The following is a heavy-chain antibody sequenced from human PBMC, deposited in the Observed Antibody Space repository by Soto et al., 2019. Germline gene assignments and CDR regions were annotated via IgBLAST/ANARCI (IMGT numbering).Heavy chain of an antibody. CDR1: GFTFSSYG. CDR3: AKGRREEPKLGIGVGFGY. CDR2: ISYDGSNK. D-gene: IGHD7-27*01. V-gene: IGHV3-30*18. Sequence: QVPLVESGGGVVQPGRSLRHSCAASGFTFSSYGMHWVRQAPGKGLEWVAVISYDGSNKYYADSVKGRFTISRDNSKNTLYLQMNSLRAEDTAVYYCAKGRREEPKLGIGVGFGYWGQGTLVTVSS. J-gene: IGHJ4*02.